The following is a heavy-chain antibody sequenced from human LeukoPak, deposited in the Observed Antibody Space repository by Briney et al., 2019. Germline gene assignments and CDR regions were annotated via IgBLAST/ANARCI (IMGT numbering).Heavy chain of an antibody. D-gene: IGHD6-19*01. Sequence: GGSLRLSCAASGFTFSSYAMHWVRQAPGKGLEWVAVISYDGSNKYYADPVKGRFTISRDNSKNTLYLQMNSLRAEDTAVYYCARDARETEIAVAGHAIYYYYGMDVWGQGTTVTVSS. CDR2: ISYDGSNK. V-gene: IGHV3-30-3*01. J-gene: IGHJ6*02. CDR3: ARDARETEIAVAGHAIYYYYGMDV. CDR1: GFTFSSYA.